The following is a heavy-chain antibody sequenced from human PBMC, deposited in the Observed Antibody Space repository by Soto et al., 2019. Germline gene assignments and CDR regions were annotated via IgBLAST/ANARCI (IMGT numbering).Heavy chain of an antibody. CDR3: AHLRGYEQFDY. CDR2: IYWNDDK. Sequence: QITLKESGPTLLKPTQNLTLTCTFSGFSLSTSGVGVGWIRQPPGKALEWLALIYWNDDKRYSPSLKSRLTITKDTSKNQVVLTMTNMDPVDTATYYCAHLRGYEQFDYWGQGTLVTVSS. J-gene: IGHJ4*02. CDR1: GFSLSTSGVG. V-gene: IGHV2-5*01. D-gene: IGHD5-12*01.